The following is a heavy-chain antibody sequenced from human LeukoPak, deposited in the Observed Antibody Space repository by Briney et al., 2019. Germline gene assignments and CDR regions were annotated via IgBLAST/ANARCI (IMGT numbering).Heavy chain of an antibody. CDR1: GFTFSDYE. J-gene: IGHJ5*02. D-gene: IGHD3-9*01. CDR3: ARHLTGYYIS. CDR2: ISGTGTTI. Sequence: GGPLRLSCAASGFTFSDYEMNWARQAPGKGLEWVSHISGTGTTIHYADSVKGRFTISRDNAKSSLSLQMNSLRVEDTAVYYCARHLTGYYISWGQGTLVTVSS. V-gene: IGHV3-48*03.